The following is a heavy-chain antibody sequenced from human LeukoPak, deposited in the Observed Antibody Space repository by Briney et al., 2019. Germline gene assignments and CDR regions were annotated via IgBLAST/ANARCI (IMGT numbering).Heavy chain of an antibody. Sequence: SETLSLTCTVSGGSISGYFWSWMRQPAGKGLEWIGRIYSSGSNNYNPSLKSRVTMSLDTSKNHLSLNLSSVTAADTAVYYRAREPTSGREPTSGRPLDYWGQGTLVTVSS. D-gene: IGHD5-12*01. CDR3: AREPTSGREPTSGRPLDY. V-gene: IGHV4-4*07. CDR2: IYSSGSN. CDR1: GGSISGYF. J-gene: IGHJ4*02.